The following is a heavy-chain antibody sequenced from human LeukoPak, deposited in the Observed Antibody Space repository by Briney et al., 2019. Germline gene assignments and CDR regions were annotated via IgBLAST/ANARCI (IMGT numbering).Heavy chain of an antibody. Sequence: PGGSLRLFCAASGFTFSSYWMHWVRQAPGKGLMLVSRVNTDGSHTNYADSVKGRFTISRDNAKNTLYLQMNSLRAEDTAIYYCARGDLTFWGFPHWGQGALVTVSS. CDR2: VNTDGSHT. CDR1: GFTFSSYW. D-gene: IGHD7-27*01. J-gene: IGHJ4*02. V-gene: IGHV3-74*01. CDR3: ARGDLTFWGFPH.